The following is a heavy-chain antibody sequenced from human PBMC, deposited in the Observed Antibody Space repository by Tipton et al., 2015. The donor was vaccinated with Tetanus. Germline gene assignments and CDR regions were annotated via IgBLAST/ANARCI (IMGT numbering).Heavy chain of an antibody. CDR1: GGSISSSNYY. CDR2: IYYSGST. V-gene: IGHV4-39*01. CDR3: ARRGGDFLTGYYDS. D-gene: IGHD3-9*01. J-gene: IGHJ4*02. Sequence: LRLSCTVSGGSISSSNYYWGWIRQPPGKGLEWIGRIYYSGSTSYNPSLKSRVTISVDTSKNQFSLEPNSVTAADTAVYYCARRGGDFLTGYYDSWGQGTLVTVSS.